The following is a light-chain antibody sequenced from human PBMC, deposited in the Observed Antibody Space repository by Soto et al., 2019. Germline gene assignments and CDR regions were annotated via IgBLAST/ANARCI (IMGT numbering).Light chain of an antibody. CDR1: SVDIGASDF. V-gene: IGLV2-11*01. Sequence: QSVLTQPPSVSAAPGQKVTISCTGTSVDIGASDFVSWYQQHPGKAPKLLIYVVSGRPSGVPHRFSGSKSGNAASLTISGLQAEDEADYYCSSFTTSHTYIFGTGTKV. J-gene: IGLJ1*01. CDR3: SSFTTSHTYI. CDR2: VVS.